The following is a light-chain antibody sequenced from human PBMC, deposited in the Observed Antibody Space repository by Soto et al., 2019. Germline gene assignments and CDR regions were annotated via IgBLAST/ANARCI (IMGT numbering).Light chain of an antibody. CDR2: AAS. Sequence: DIQMTQSPSSLSASVGDRVTITCQASQSISTYLNWYQQKPGKAPKLLIYAASSLQSGVPSRFSGSGSGTDFTLTISSLQPEDFATYYCEQSYSTLLFTFGRGTRLEI. CDR3: EQSYSTLLFT. CDR1: QSISTY. V-gene: IGKV1-39*01. J-gene: IGKJ5*01.